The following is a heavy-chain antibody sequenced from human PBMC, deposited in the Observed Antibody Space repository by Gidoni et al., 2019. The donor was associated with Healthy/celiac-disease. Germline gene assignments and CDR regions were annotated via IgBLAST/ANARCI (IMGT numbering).Heavy chain of an antibody. CDR3: AKGRYFDWLGRDAFDI. Sequence: EVQLLESGGGLVQPGGSLRLSCAASGFTFSSYAMSWVRPAPGKGLEWVSAISGSGGSTYYADSVKGRFTISRDNSKNTLYLQMNSLRAEDTAVYYCAKGRYFDWLGRDAFDIWGQGTMVTVSS. CDR2: ISGSGGST. CDR1: GFTFSSYA. V-gene: IGHV3-23*01. J-gene: IGHJ3*02. D-gene: IGHD3-9*01.